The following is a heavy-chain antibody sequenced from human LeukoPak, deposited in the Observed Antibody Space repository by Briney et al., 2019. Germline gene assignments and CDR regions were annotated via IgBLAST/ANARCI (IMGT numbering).Heavy chain of an antibody. J-gene: IGHJ4*02. CDR1: GFTFSSYG. CDR2: ISYDGSNK. V-gene: IGHV3-30*18. CDR3: AKDHPYGY. Sequence: GRSLRLSCAASGFTFSSYGMHWVRQAPGKGLEWVAVISYDGSNKYYADSVKGRFTISRDNSKNTLYLQMNSLRAEDTAVYYCAKDHPYGYWGQGTRVTVSS. D-gene: IGHD4-17*01.